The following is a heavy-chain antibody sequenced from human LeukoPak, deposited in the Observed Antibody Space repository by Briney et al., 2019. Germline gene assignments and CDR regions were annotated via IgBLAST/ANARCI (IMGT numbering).Heavy chain of an antibody. J-gene: IGHJ6*03. CDR2: IIPIFGTA. CDR3: ARAGDYYGSGSYYHYYYYMDV. CDR1: GYTFTSYD. V-gene: IGHV1-69*13. D-gene: IGHD3-10*01. Sequence: SVKVSCKASGYTFTSYDINWVRQAPGQGLEWMGGIIPIFGTANYAQKFQGRVTITAGESTSTAYMELSSLRAEYTAVYYCARAGDYYGSGSYYHYYYYMDVWGKGTTVTVSS.